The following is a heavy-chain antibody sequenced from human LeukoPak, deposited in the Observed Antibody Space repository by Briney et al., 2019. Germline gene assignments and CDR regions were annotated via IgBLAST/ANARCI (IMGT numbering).Heavy chain of an antibody. J-gene: IGHJ6*03. CDR2: IYYSGST. Sequence: PSETLSLTCTVSGGSISSGGYYWSWIRQHPGKGLEWIGYIYYSGSTYYNPSLKSRVTISVDTSKNQFSLKLSSVTAADTAVYYCARTLEYFYYYMDVWGKGTTVTVSS. D-gene: IGHD2/OR15-2a*01. V-gene: IGHV4-31*03. CDR1: GGSISSGGYY. CDR3: ARTLEYFYYYMDV.